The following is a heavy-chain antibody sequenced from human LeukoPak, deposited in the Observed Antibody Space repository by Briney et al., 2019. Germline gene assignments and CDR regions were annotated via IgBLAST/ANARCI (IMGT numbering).Heavy chain of an antibody. CDR1: GGSVSSGSYY. Sequence: KPSETLSLTCTVSGGSVSSGSYYWSWIRQPPGKGLEWIGYIYYSGSTNYNPSLKSRVTISVDTSKNQFSLKLSSVTAADTAVYYCARSQYYDSSGYYVFYFDYWGQGTLVTVSS. V-gene: IGHV4-61*01. CDR2: IYYSGST. CDR3: ARSQYYDSSGYYVFYFDY. J-gene: IGHJ4*02. D-gene: IGHD3-22*01.